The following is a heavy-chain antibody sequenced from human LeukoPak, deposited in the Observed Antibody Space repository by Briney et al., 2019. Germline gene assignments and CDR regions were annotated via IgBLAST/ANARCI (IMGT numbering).Heavy chain of an antibody. CDR1: GGTFSSYA. V-gene: IGHV1-69*06. CDR3: ARGRYYDSSGYYYAGYYFDY. Sequence: VASVKVSCKASGGTFSSYAISWVRQAPGQGLEWMGGIIPIFGTANYAQKFQGRVTITADKSTSTAYMELSSLRSEDTAVYYCARGRYYDSSGYYYAGYYFDYWGQGTLVTVSS. J-gene: IGHJ4*02. D-gene: IGHD3-22*01. CDR2: IIPIFGTA.